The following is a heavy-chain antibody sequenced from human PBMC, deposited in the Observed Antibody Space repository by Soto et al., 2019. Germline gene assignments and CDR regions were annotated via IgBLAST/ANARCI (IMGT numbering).Heavy chain of an antibody. D-gene: IGHD6-13*01. J-gene: IGHJ6*02. Sequence: QVQLVESGGGVVQPGRSLRLSCAASGFTFSSYGMHRVRQAPGKGLEWVAVISYEGSDKYYADSVKGRFTISSDNXKNPLYLQMNSLRAEDTAVYYCAKGSSSWIYGMDVWGQGTTVTVSS. CDR1: GFTFSSYG. CDR2: ISYEGSDK. CDR3: AKGSSSWIYGMDV. V-gene: IGHV3-30*18.